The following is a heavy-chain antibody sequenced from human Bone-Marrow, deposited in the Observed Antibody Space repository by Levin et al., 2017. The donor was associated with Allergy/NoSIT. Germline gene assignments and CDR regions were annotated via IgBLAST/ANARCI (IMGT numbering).Heavy chain of an antibody. Sequence: LSLTCATSGFTLSSYGIHWVRQAPGKGLEWVAFISYDGSQTYYADSVTGRFTVSRDNAGNTLHLQMNSLRPEDTAVYYCAKDRTPVTTVYYYYAMDVWGQGTTVSVSS. CDR2: ISYDGSQT. D-gene: IGHD4-17*01. V-gene: IGHV3-30*18. CDR1: GFTLSSYG. CDR3: AKDRTPVTTVYYYYAMDV. J-gene: IGHJ6*02.